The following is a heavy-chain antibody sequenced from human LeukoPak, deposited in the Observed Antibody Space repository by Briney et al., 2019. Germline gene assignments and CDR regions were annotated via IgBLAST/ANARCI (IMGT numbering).Heavy chain of an antibody. D-gene: IGHD2-2*01. CDR1: GYTFTSYD. V-gene: IGHV1-8*03. Sequence: ASVKVSCKASGYTFTSYDINWVRQVTGQGLEWMGWMNPNSGNTGYAQKFQGRVTITRNTSISTAYMELSSLRSEDTAVYYCARGLIVVVPAAISDYYYYMDVWGKGTTVTVSS. J-gene: IGHJ6*03. CDR3: ARGLIVVVPAAISDYYYYMDV. CDR2: MNPNSGNT.